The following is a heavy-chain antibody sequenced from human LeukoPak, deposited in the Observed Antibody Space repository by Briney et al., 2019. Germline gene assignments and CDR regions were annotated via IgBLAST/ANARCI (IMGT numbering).Heavy chain of an antibody. CDR1: GFTFSSYG. J-gene: IGHJ4*02. V-gene: IGHV3-23*01. Sequence: GGSLRLSCAASGFTFSSYGMSWVRQAPGKGLEWVSAISGSGGSTYYADSVKGRFTISRDNSKNTLYLQMNSLRAEDTAIYYCARRAGSYSHSYDYWGQGTLVTVSS. CDR2: ISGSGGST. CDR3: ARRAGSYSHSYDY. D-gene: IGHD2-15*01.